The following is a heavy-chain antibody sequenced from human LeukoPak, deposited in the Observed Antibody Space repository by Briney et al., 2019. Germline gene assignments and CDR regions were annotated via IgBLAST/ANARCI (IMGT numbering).Heavy chain of an antibody. J-gene: IGHJ6*02. CDR3: AHLYSGSYYHYYGMDV. D-gene: IGHD1-26*01. V-gene: IGHV2-5*02. Sequence: KESGPTLVKPTQTLTLTCTFSGFSLSTSGVGVGWIRQPPGKALEWLALIYWDDDKRYSPSLKSRLTITKDTSKNQVVLTMTNMDPVDTATYYCAHLYSGSYYHYYGMDVWGQGTTVTVSS. CDR1: GFSLSTSGVG. CDR2: IYWDDDK.